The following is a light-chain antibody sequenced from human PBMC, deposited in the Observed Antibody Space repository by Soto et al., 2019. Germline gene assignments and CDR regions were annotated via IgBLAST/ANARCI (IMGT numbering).Light chain of an antibody. CDR3: QKGHTFPLT. J-gene: IGKJ4*01. CDR2: AAT. CDR1: QDISGW. Sequence: DIQMTQSPSSVSASVGDRVTITCRASQDISGWLAWHQQKPGKAPKLLIYAATTLHSGVPSRFSGSASGTDFTLTISSLQPEDFETYYCQKGHTFPLTFGGGTKVDIK. V-gene: IGKV1-12*01.